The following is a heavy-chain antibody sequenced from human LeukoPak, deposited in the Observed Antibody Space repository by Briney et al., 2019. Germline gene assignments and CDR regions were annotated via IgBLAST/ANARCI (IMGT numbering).Heavy chain of an antibody. D-gene: IGHD3-22*01. J-gene: IGHJ3*02. CDR2: INHSGST. Sequence: KPSETLSLTCAVYGGSFSGYYWSWIRQPPGKGLEWIGEINHSGSTNYNPSLKSRVTISVDTSKNQFSLKLSSVTAADTAVYYRARVPPYYYDTSDAFDIWGQGTMVTVSS. CDR1: GGSFSGYY. CDR3: ARVPPYYYDTSDAFDI. V-gene: IGHV4-34*01.